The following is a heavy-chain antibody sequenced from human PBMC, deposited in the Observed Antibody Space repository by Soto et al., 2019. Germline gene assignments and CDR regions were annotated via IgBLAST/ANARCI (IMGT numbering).Heavy chain of an antibody. CDR1: GLTISGKKY. J-gene: IGHJ3*01. V-gene: IGHV3-53*01. CDR2: LYDVDGS. Sequence: DVQLVESGGGLIQPGASLRLSCAAFGLTISGKKYVAWVRQAPGKGLEWVSALYDVDGSFYADSVTGRFTTSSDSSKNTVYLQMNDLRPDNTAVYDFATRHEREHAFDVWGQGTTVTISS. D-gene: IGHD1-1*01. CDR3: ATRHEREHAFDV.